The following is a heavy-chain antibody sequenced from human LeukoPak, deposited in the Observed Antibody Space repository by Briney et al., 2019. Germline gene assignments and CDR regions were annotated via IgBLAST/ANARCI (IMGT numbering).Heavy chain of an antibody. V-gene: IGHV4-4*02. CDR2: IYHSGST. CDR1: GGSISSSNW. CDR3: ARVSRYGDYAFDY. Sequence: SGTLSLTCAVSGGSISSSNWWSWVRQPPGKGLEWIGEIYHSGSTNYNPSLKSRVTISVDKSKNQFSLKLSSVTAADTAVYYCARVSRYGDYAFDYWGQGTLVTVSS. J-gene: IGHJ4*02. D-gene: IGHD4-17*01.